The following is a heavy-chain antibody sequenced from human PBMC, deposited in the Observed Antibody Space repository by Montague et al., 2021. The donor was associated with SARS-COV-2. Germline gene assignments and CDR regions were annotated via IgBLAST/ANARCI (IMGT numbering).Heavy chain of an antibody. CDR1: GFTFSRYA. D-gene: IGHD3-10*01. CDR2: ISGSGGST. Sequence: SLSLSCAVSGFTFSRYAMSWVRQAPGKGLEWVSVISGSGGSTYYADSVKGRFTISRDNSKNTLYLQMNSLRAEDTAVYYCAKGLSSGSYYSSYFDYWGQGTLVTVSS. J-gene: IGHJ4*02. CDR3: AKGLSSGSYYSSYFDY. V-gene: IGHV3-23*01.